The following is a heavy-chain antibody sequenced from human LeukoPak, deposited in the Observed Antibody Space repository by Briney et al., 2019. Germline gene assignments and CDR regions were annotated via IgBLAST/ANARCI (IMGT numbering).Heavy chain of an antibody. CDR1: GGSISNYY. CDR2: IYYSGST. V-gene: IGHV4-59*12. J-gene: IGHJ5*02. Sequence: SETLSLTCTVSGGSISNYYWSWIRQPPGKGLEWIGYIYYSGSTNYNPSLKSRVTISVDTSKNQFSLKLSSVTAADTAVYYCAREGGYDSSGFQLGNWFDPWGQGTLVTVSS. CDR3: AREGGYDSSGFQLGNWFDP. D-gene: IGHD3-22*01.